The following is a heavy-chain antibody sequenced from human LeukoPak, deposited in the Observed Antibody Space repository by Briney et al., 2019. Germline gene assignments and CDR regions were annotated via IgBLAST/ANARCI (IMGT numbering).Heavy chain of an antibody. CDR3: ASHAYYDFWSGYRYFDY. CDR2: IYYSGST. Sequence: PSETLSLTCTVSGGSISSSRYYWGWIRRPPGKGLEWIGSIYYSGSTYYNPSLKSRVTISVDTSKNQFSLKLSSVTAADTAVYYCASHAYYDFWSGYRYFDYWGQGTLVTVSS. J-gene: IGHJ4*02. V-gene: IGHV4-39*07. D-gene: IGHD3-3*01. CDR1: GGSISSSRYY.